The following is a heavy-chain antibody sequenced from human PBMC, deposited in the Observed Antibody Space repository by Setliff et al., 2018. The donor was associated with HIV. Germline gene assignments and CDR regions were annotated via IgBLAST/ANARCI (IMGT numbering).Heavy chain of an antibody. Sequence: SVKVSCKPGTFTGYAISWVRQAPGQGLEWMGGLTPVIGIAVYAQKFQGRVTLTADTSTSTAYMDLSSLKSDDTAVYYCARVLHSPGPFDYWGQGSLVTVSS. CDR3: ARVLHSPGPFDY. CDR2: LTPVIGIA. CDR1: GTFTGYA. D-gene: IGHD1-26*01. V-gene: IGHV1-69*10. J-gene: IGHJ4*02.